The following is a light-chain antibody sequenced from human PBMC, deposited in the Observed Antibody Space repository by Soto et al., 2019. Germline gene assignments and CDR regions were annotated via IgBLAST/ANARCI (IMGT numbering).Light chain of an antibody. CDR1: QSVSSSY. CDR2: GAS. V-gene: IGKV3-20*01. J-gene: IGKJ5*01. CDR3: QQYGSSPIT. Sequence: EIVLTQSPGTLSLSPGERATLSCRASQSVSSSYLAWYQQKPGQAPRLLIYGASSRATGIPDRFSGSGSGTDFTLAISRQEPEDFAVYYCQQYGSSPITFGQGTRLESK.